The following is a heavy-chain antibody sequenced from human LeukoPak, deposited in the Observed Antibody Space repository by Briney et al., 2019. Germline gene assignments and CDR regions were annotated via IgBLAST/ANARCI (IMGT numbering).Heavy chain of an antibody. V-gene: IGHV3-15*01. CDR3: TTLTKYGSGSYSYYFDY. Sequence: SNYWVWIRQPPGKGLEWVGRIKSKTDGGTTDYAAPVKGRFTISRDDSKNTLYLQMNSLKTEDTAVYYCTTLTKYGSGSYSYYFDYWGQGTLVTVSS. CDR1: SNYW. D-gene: IGHD3-10*01. CDR2: IKSKTDGGTT. J-gene: IGHJ4*02.